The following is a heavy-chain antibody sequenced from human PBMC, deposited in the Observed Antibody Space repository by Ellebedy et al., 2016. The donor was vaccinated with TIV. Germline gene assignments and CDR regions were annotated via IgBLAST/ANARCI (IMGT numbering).Heavy chain of an antibody. CDR3: GRGDYWFDP. J-gene: IGHJ5*02. CDR2: IYYTGST. D-gene: IGHD2-21*02. V-gene: IGHV4-39*02. Sequence: MPSETLSLTCTVSGGSISSRGHYWGWIRQSPGKGLEWIGSIYYTGSTSYNPSLKSRVSMSADTSKNHVFLKLKSVTAADTAVYYCGRGDYWFDPWGQGMLVTVSS. CDR1: GGSISSRGHY.